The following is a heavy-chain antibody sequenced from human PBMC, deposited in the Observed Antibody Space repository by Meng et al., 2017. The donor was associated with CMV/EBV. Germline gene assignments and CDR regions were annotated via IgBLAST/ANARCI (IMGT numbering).Heavy chain of an antibody. CDR3: AKDMGNPRGYYYGMDV. D-gene: IGHD7-27*01. CDR2: ISWDGGST. J-gene: IGHJ6*02. CDR1: GFTFDDYA. V-gene: IGHV3-43*01. Sequence: SCAASGFTFDDYAMRWVRQAPGKGLEWVSLISWDGGSTYYADSVKGRFTISRDNSKNSLYLQMNSLRTEDTALYYCAKDMGNPRGYYYGMDVWGQGTTVTVSS.